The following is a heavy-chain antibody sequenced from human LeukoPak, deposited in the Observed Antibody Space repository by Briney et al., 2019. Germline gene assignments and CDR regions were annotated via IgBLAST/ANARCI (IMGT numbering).Heavy chain of an antibody. D-gene: IGHD1-1*01. CDR1: GGSISSYY. Sequence: SETLSLTCTLSGGSISSYYWNWIRQPPGKRLEWIRSIYYSGSTYYNPSLKSRVTISVDTSKNQFSLKLSSVTAADTAVYYCARVPRAVRTGALDIWGPRTMVTVSS. CDR3: ARVPRAVRTGALDI. CDR2: IYYSGST. V-gene: IGHV4-59*12. J-gene: IGHJ3*02.